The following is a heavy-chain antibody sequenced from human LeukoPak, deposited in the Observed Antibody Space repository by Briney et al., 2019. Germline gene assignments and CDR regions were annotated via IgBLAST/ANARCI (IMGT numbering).Heavy chain of an antibody. CDR2: IYHSGST. J-gene: IGHJ4*02. CDR3: ARDVRYCSGGSCYPWFDY. CDR1: GFSFSDSY. V-gene: IGHV4-38-2*02. Sequence: GSLRLSCVVSGFSFSDSYMTWIRQTPGKGLEWIGSIYHSGSTYYNPSLKSRVTISVDTSKNQFSLKLSSVTAADTAVYYCARDVRYCSGGSCYPWFDYWGQGTLVTVSS. D-gene: IGHD2-15*01.